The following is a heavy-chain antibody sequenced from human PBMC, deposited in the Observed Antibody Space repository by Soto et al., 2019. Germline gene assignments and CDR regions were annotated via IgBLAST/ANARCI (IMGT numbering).Heavy chain of an antibody. Sequence: QVQLVESGGGMVQPGRSLRLSCAASGFTFSSYGMHWVRQAPGKGLEWVAVISYDGSNKYYADSVKGRFTISRDNSKNTLYLQMNSLRAEDTAVYYCAKSRYRPTGTTLKGYFDYWGQGTLVTVSS. V-gene: IGHV3-30*18. CDR3: AKSRYRPTGTTLKGYFDY. CDR2: ISYDGSNK. D-gene: IGHD1-1*01. CDR1: GFTFSSYG. J-gene: IGHJ4*02.